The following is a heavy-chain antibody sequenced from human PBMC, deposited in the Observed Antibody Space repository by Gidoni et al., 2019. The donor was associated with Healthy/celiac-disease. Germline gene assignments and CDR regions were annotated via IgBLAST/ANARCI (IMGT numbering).Heavy chain of an antibody. CDR3: AKTYYDYIWGSYLDY. CDR1: GFTFSSYG. CDR2: ISYDGSNK. D-gene: IGHD3-16*02. V-gene: IGHV3-30*18. Sequence: QVQLVESGGGVVQPGRSLRLSCAASGFTFSSYGMHWVRQAPGKGLEGVAVISYDGSNKYYADSVKGRFTISRDNSKNTLYLQMNSLRAEDTAVYYCAKTYYDYIWGSYLDYWGQGTLVTVSS. J-gene: IGHJ4*02.